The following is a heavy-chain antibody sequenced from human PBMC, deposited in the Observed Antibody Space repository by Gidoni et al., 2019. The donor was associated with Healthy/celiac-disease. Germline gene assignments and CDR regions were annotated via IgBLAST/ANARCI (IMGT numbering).Heavy chain of an antibody. D-gene: IGHD3-16*02. CDR2: IYYSGST. J-gene: IGHJ4*02. CDR3: ARAVRPIRLGELSFFDY. CDR1: GGSISSSSYY. Sequence: QLQLQESGPGLVKPSETLSLTCTVSGGSISSSSYYWGWIRQPPGKGLEWIGSIYYSGSTYYNPSLKSRVTISVDTSKNQFSLKLSSVTAADTAVYYCARAVRPIRLGELSFFDYWGQGTLVTVSS. V-gene: IGHV4-39*07.